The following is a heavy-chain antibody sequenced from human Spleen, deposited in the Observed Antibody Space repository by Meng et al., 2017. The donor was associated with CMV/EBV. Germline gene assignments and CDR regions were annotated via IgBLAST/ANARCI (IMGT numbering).Heavy chain of an antibody. CDR3: VRDLFPLTHCTTSSRRESAPFY. J-gene: IGHJ4*02. CDR2: VKISNGFD. CDR1: YG. Sequence: YGITWMRQAPGQGLEWVGWVKISNGFDKSAQNFHGRITFSTDTSTNTAFLELRSLRSDDTAIYFCVRDLFPLTHCTTSSRRESAPFYWGQGTLVTVSS. V-gene: IGHV1-18*01. D-gene: IGHD2-8*01.